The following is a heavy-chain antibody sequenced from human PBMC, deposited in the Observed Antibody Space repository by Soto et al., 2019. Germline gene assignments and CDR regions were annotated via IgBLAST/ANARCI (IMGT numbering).Heavy chain of an antibody. CDR1: GGTFSSYA. D-gene: IGHD4-17*01. CDR2: IIPIFGTA. Sequence: GASVKVSCKASGGTFSSYAISWVRQAPGQGLEWMGGIIPIFGTANYAQKFQGRVTITADESTSTAYMELSSLRSEDTAVYYCASSVEDYGDYYYGMDVWGQGTTVTVS. CDR3: ASSVEDYGDYYYGMDV. J-gene: IGHJ6*02. V-gene: IGHV1-69*13.